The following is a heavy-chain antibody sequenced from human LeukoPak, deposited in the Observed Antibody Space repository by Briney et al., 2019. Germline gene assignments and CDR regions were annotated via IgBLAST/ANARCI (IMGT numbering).Heavy chain of an antibody. J-gene: IGHJ4*02. V-gene: IGHV3-74*01. CDR3: ARTGVDYGDYIPSDDY. D-gene: IGHD4-17*01. Sequence: GGSLRLSCAASGFTFSSYWMHWVRQAPGKGLVWVSRINSDGSSTSYADSVKGRFTISRGNAKNTLYLQMNSLRAEDTAVYYCARTGVDYGDYIPSDDYWGQGTLVTVSS. CDR2: INSDGSST. CDR1: GFTFSSYW.